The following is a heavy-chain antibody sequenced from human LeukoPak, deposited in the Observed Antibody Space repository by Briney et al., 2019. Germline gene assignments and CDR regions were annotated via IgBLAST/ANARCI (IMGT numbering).Heavy chain of an antibody. CDR2: IKHDGAVT. CDR1: GFTFSNHW. J-gene: IGHJ4*02. V-gene: IGHV3-7*01. Sequence: GQSLRLSCVASGFTFSNHWMYWVRQTEKGLAWVAYIKHDGAVTVYVDSVKGRFTVSRDNAKNSLYLQMNNLRADDAAVYYCARGPIGPFGELLGNDYWGQGTLVTVSS. CDR3: ARGPIGPFGELLGNDY. D-gene: IGHD3-10*01.